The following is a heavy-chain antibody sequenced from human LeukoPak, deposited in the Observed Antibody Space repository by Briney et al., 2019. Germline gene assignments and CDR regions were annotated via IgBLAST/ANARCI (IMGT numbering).Heavy chain of an antibody. CDR2: ISGSSGYI. CDR3: AKDIALFVL. D-gene: IGHD2-8*01. V-gene: IGHV3-21*04. Sequence: GGSLRLSCTVSGFTVSSNSMTWVRQAPGKGLEWVSSISGSSGYIFYADSVKGRFTISRDNAKNSLYLQMNSLRAEDTAVYYCAKDIALFVLWGQGTLVTVSS. CDR1: GFTVSSNS. J-gene: IGHJ4*02.